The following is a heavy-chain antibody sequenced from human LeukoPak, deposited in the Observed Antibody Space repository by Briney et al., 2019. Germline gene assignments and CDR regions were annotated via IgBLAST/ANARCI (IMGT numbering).Heavy chain of an antibody. CDR3: ATSVEPPHAFDI. D-gene: IGHD1-14*01. V-gene: IGHV4-59*01. CDR1: GGSISDYY. Sequence: SETPSLTCTVSGGSISDYYYNWIRQPPGKGLEWIAYFYYRGTTNYNPSLKSRVTISVDTSKNQFSLKLSSVTAADTAVYYCATSVEPPHAFDIWGQGTLVTVSS. CDR2: FYYRGTT. J-gene: IGHJ3*02.